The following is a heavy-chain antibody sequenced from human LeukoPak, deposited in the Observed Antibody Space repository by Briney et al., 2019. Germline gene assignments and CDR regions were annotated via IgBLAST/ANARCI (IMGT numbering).Heavy chain of an antibody. CDR3: AKAGGGELSAAFDI. CDR2: ISGSGGST. Sequence: GGSLRLSCAASGFTFSSYAMSWVRQAPGKGLEWVSAISGSGGSTYYADSVKGRFTISRDNSKNTLYLQMNSLRAGDTAVYYWAKAGGGELSAAFDIWGQGTMVTVSS. D-gene: IGHD3-16*02. CDR1: GFTFSSYA. J-gene: IGHJ3*02. V-gene: IGHV3-23*01.